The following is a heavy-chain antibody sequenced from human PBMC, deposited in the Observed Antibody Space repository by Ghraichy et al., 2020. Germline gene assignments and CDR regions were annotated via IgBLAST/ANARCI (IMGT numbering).Heavy chain of an antibody. CDR2: INHSGST. CDR3: ARRQRIAVAGTFDD. D-gene: IGHD6-19*01. V-gene: IGHV4-34*01. Sequence: SETLSLTCAVYGGSFSGYYWSWIRQPPGKGLEWIGEINHSGSTNYNPSLKSRVTISVDTSKNQFSLKLSPVTAADTAVYYCARRQRIAVAGTFDDWGQGTRVTVSS. CDR1: GGSFSGYY. J-gene: IGHJ4*02.